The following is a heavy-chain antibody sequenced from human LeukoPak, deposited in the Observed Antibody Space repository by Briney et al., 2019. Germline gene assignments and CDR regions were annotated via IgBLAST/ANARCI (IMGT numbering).Heavy chain of an antibody. CDR3: ARDGRIAAAGRWFDP. CDR2: IIPIFGTA. Sequence: SVKVSCKASGGTFSSYAIRWVRQAPGQGLEWMGGIIPIFGTANYAQKFQGRVTITADKSTSTAYMELSSLRSEDTAVYYCARDGRIAAAGRWFDPWGQGTLVTVSS. CDR1: GGTFSSYA. V-gene: IGHV1-69*06. D-gene: IGHD6-13*01. J-gene: IGHJ5*02.